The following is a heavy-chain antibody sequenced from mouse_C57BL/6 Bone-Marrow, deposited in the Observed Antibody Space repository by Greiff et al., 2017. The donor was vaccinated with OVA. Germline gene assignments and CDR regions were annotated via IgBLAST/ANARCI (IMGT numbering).Heavy chain of an antibody. Sequence: VQLQQSGPELVKPGASVKIPCKASGYTFTDYYMNWVKQSHGKSLEWIGDINPNNGGTSYNQKFKGKATLTVDKSSSTAYMELRSLTSEDSAVYYCARGDGYYPFDYWGQGTTLTVSS. D-gene: IGHD2-3*01. V-gene: IGHV1-26*01. J-gene: IGHJ2*01. CDR3: ARGDGYYPFDY. CDR1: GYTFTDYY. CDR2: INPNNGGT.